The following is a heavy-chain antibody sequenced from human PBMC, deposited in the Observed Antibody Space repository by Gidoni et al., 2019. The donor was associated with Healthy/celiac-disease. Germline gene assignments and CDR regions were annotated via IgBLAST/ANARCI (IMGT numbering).Heavy chain of an antibody. CDR1: VYTFTSYA. CDR3: ARNVRYGDYYYYMDV. D-gene: IGHD4-17*01. CDR2: INPNTGNP. J-gene: IGHJ6*03. V-gene: IGHV7-4-1*02. Sequence: QVQLLQSGSALKKPGASVKVSCKASVYTFTSYAMNWVRQAPGQGLVWMGWINPNTGNPTYAQGFTGRFVFSLDTSVSTAYLQISSLKAEDTAVYYCARNVRYGDYYYYMDVWGKGTTVTVSS.